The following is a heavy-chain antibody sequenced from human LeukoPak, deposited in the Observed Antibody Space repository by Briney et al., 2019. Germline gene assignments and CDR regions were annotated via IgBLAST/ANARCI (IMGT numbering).Heavy chain of an antibody. CDR1: GFTFSTYG. J-gene: IGHJ4*02. V-gene: IGHV3-30-3*01. Sequence: PGGSLRLSCAVSGFTFSTYGMDWVRQAPGKGLEWVALISYDGSKKYYAESVKGRFTISRDNSKNTLYLQMNSLRAEDTAVYYCARDRGAYYYDTGYWGQGTLVTVSS. D-gene: IGHD3-22*01. CDR3: ARDRGAYYYDTGY. CDR2: ISYDGSKK.